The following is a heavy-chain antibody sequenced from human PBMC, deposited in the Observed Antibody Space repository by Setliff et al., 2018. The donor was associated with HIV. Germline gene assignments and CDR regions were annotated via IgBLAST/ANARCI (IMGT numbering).Heavy chain of an antibody. CDR2: IYYSGST. CDR1: GGSFSGYY. CDR3: ASRYHYYDSSGYYRQGAFDI. J-gene: IGHJ3*02. D-gene: IGHD3-22*01. V-gene: IGHV4-34*01. Sequence: PSETLSLTCAVYGGSFSGYYWSWIRQPPGKGLEWIGSIYYSGSTYYNPSLKSRVTISVDTSKNQFSLKLSSVTAADTAVYYCASRYHYYDSSGYYRQGAFDIWGQGTMVTVSS.